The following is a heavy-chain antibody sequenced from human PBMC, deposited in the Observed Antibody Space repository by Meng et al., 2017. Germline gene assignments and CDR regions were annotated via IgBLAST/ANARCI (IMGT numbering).Heavy chain of an antibody. D-gene: IGHD4-17*01. CDR3: ARDYGDYAWIAKRWFDP. CDR1: GGTFSSYA. CDR2: IIPIFGTA. Sequence: VALGQVGAGVKKPGSAWKGSCKASGGTFSSYAISWVRQAPGPGLEWMGGIIPIFGTANYAQKFQGRVTITADESTSTAYMELSSLRSEDTAVYYCARDYGDYAWIAKRWFDPWGQGTLVTVSS. V-gene: IGHV1-69*01. J-gene: IGHJ5*02.